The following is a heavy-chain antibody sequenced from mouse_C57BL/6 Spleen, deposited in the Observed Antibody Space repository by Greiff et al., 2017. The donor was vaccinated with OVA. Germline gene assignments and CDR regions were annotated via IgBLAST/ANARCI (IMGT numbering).Heavy chain of an antibody. CDR2: IDPSDSYT. V-gene: IGHV1-69*01. J-gene: IGHJ2*01. CDR1: GYTFTSYW. D-gene: IGHD2-1*01. CDR3: AREDGNSYYFDY. Sequence: QVQLQQPGAELVMPGASVKLSCKASGYTFTSYWMHWVKQRPGQGLEWIGEIDPSDSYTNYNQKFKGKSTLTVDKSSSTAYMQLSSLTSEDSAVYYCAREDGNSYYFDYWGQGTTLTVSS.